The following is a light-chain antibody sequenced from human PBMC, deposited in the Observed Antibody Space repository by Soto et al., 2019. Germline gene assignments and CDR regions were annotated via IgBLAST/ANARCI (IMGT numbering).Light chain of an antibody. J-gene: IGLJ1*01. V-gene: IGLV1-40*01. CDR3: QSYDSSLSGFV. CDR2: ANT. CDR1: SSNIGARYD. Sequence: QSALTQPPSVSGAPGQRVTISCTGSSSNIGARYDVHWYQQLPGTAPKLLIYANTNRPSGVPDRFSGSKSGASASLAITGLQAGDEADYYCQSYDSSLSGFVFGTGTKVTVL.